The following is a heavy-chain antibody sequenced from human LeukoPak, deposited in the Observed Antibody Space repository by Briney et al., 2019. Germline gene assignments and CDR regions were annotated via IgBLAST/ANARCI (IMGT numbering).Heavy chain of an antibody. CDR1: GYTFTGYY. V-gene: IGHV1-2*02. CDR3: ANRHYDSSDYYYGDFDY. Sequence: ASVKVSCKASGYTFTGYYMHWVRQAPGQGLEWMGWINPNSGGTNYAQKFQGRVTMTRDTSISTAYMELSRLRSDDTAVYYCANRHYDSSDYYYGDFDYWGQGTLVTVSS. D-gene: IGHD3-22*01. J-gene: IGHJ4*02. CDR2: INPNSGGT.